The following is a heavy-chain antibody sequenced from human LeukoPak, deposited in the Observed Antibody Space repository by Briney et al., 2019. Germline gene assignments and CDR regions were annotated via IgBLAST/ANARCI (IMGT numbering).Heavy chain of an antibody. Sequence: MPSETLSLTCTVSGGSISSSSYYWGWIRQPPGKGLEWIGSIYYSGSTYYNPSLKSRVTISVDTSKNQFSLKLSSVTAADTAVYYCARGDWGQQVDYWGQGTLVTVSS. D-gene: IGHD3-16*01. J-gene: IGHJ4*02. V-gene: IGHV4-39*07. CDR3: ARGDWGQQVDY. CDR1: GGSISSSSYY. CDR2: IYYSGST.